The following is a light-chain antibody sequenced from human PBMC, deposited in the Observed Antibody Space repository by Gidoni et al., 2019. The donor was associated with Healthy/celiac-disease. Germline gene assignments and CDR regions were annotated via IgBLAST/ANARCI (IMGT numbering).Light chain of an antibody. V-gene: IGKV3-11*01. CDR1: QSVSSY. CDR2: DAS. Sequence: EIVLTQSPATLSLSPGERATLSCRASQSVSSYLAWYQQKPGQAPRLLIYDASNRATGIPARFSGSGSGTDFTLTISSLGPEDFAGYYCQQRSNWPTFGQXTKVEIK. CDR3: QQRSNWPT. J-gene: IGKJ1*01.